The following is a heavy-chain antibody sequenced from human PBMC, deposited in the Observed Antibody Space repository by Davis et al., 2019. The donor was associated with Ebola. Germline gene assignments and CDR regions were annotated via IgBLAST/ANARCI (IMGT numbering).Heavy chain of an antibody. J-gene: IGHJ4*02. Sequence: GESLKISCNLSGSSFTNFWIGWVRQIPGKGLEWVGIIYPVDSDTRYSPSFQGQVTISADKSISTAYLQWSSLKASDTAMYYCARRSDSSGYYYVADYWGQGTLVTVSS. D-gene: IGHD3-22*01. CDR2: IYPVDSDT. CDR1: GSSFTNFW. V-gene: IGHV5-51*01. CDR3: ARRSDSSGYYYVADY.